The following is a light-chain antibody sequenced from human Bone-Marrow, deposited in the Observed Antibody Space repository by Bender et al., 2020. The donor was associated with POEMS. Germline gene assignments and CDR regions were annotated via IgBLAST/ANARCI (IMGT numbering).Light chain of an antibody. CDR1: KLGNKY. V-gene: IGLV3-1*01. Sequence: YEMTQPPSVSVSPGQTASITCSGDKLGNKYACWYQQKPGQSPVLVIYQDTRRPSGIPERFSGSNSGNAATLTISGTQAMDEADYYCQAWDSITVVFGGGTKLTVL. CDR3: QAWDSITVV. J-gene: IGLJ2*01. CDR2: QDT.